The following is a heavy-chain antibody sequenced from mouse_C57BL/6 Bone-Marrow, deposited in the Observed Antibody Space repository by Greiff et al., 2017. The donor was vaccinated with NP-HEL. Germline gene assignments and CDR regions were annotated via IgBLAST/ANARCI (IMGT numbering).Heavy chain of an antibody. V-gene: IGHV1-63*01. CDR1: GYTFTNYW. J-gene: IGHJ3*01. CDR2: IYPGGGYT. D-gene: IGHD1-1*01. Sequence: QVQLQQSGAELVRPGTSVKMSCKASGYTFTNYWIGWAKQRPGHGLEWIGDIYPGGGYTNYNEKFKGKATLTADQSSSTAYMQISSLTSEDSAIYYCSRWDYCGSSPFAYWGQGTLVTVSA. CDR3: SRWDYCGSSPFAY.